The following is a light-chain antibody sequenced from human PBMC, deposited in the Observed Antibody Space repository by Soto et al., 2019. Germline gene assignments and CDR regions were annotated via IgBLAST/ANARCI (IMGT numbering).Light chain of an antibody. CDR2: KVS. Sequence: DVVMTQSPLSLPVTLGQPASISCRSSQSLVDSDGNTYLIWFQQRPGQSPRRLISKVSNRDSGVPDRFSGSGSGTNFTLKVSRVEAEDVGVYYCMQGTHWPPYTFGQGTKLEIK. V-gene: IGKV2-30*01. CDR3: MQGTHWPPYT. J-gene: IGKJ2*01. CDR1: QSLVDSDGNTY.